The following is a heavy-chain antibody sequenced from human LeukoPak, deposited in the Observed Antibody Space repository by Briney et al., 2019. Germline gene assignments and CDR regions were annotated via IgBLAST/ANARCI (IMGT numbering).Heavy chain of an antibody. D-gene: IGHD6-19*01. Sequence: ASVKVSCKVSGYTLTELSMHWVRQAPGKGLEWMGGIIPILGIANYAQKFQGRVTITADKSTSTAYMELSSLRSEDTAVYYCARVPPTVAGTFRNSAMEDYWGQGTLVTVSS. CDR1: GYTLTELS. V-gene: IGHV1-69*10. J-gene: IGHJ4*02. CDR2: IIPILGIA. CDR3: ARVPPTVAGTFRNSAMEDY.